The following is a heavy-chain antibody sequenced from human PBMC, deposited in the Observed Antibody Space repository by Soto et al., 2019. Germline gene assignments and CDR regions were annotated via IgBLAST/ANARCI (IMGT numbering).Heavy chain of an antibody. Sequence: QVQLVESGGGVVQPGRSLRLSCAASGFTFSSYGMHWVRQAPGKGLEWVAVISYDGSNKYYADSVKGRFTISRDNSKNTLYLQMNSLRAEDTALYYCAKDYNRIAAPYYYYYYMDVWGKGTTVTVSS. CDR2: ISYDGSNK. J-gene: IGHJ6*03. CDR1: GFTFSSYG. V-gene: IGHV3-30*18. D-gene: IGHD6-6*01. CDR3: AKDYNRIAAPYYYYYYMDV.